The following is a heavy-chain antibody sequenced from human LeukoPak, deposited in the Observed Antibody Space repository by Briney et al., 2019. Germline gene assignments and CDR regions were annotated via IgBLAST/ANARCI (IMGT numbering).Heavy chain of an antibody. CDR1: GFTFSNHG. V-gene: IGHV3-23*01. Sequence: GGSLRLSCATSGFTFSNHGMNWVRQAPGKGLEWVSGISPSGDINYYADSVKGRFTISRDNSKNTLYLQMNSLRAEDTAVYYCAKEGLGYYDSSGLALWGQGTLVTVSS. D-gene: IGHD3-22*01. CDR3: AKEGLGYYDSSGLAL. J-gene: IGHJ4*02. CDR2: ISPSGDIN.